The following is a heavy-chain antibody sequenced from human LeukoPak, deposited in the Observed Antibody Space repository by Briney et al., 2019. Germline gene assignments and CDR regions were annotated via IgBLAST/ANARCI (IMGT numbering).Heavy chain of an antibody. CDR2: ISGSGGST. CDR1: GFTFSSYA. V-gene: IGHV3-23*01. Sequence: GGSLRLSCAASGFTFSSYAMSWVRQAPGKGLGWVSAISGSGGSTYYADSVKGRFTISRDNSKNTLYLQMNSLRAEDTAVYYCAKGAQNYDFWSGYLNYFDYWGQGTLVTVSS. J-gene: IGHJ4*02. D-gene: IGHD3-3*01. CDR3: AKGAQNYDFWSGYLNYFDY.